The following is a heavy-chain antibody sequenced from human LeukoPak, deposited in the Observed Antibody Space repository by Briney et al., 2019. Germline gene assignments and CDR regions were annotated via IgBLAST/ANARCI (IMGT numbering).Heavy chain of an antibody. V-gene: IGHV3-21*01. D-gene: IGHD2-2*01. CDR2: ISSSSSYI. Sequence: GGSLRLYCAASGFTFSSYSMNWVRQAPGKGLEWVSSISSSSSYIYYADSVKGRFTISRDNAKNSLYLQMNSLRAEDTAVYYCARGIVVPAANLHYFDYWGQGTLVTVSS. CDR3: ARGIVVPAANLHYFDY. CDR1: GFTFSSYS. J-gene: IGHJ4*02.